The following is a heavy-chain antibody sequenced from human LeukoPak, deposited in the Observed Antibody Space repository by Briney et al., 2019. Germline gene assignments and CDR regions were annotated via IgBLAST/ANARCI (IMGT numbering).Heavy chain of an antibody. D-gene: IGHD7-27*01. CDR2: VIVPTGSM. CDR3: ARDFARTGDYHHFDY. J-gene: IGHJ4*02. V-gene: IGHV3-21*01. CDR1: GFTFAAYS. Sequence: PGGSLRLSCAASGFTFAAYSMNWVRQAPGKGLEWVSSVIVPTGSMYYGDSVKGRFTISRDNAMYSLYLQMSSLRAEDTAVYYCARDFARTGDYHHFDYWGQGTLVIVSS.